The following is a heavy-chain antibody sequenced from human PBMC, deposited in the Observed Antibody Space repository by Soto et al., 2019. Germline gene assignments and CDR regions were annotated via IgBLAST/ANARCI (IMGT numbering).Heavy chain of an antibody. CDR2: IYWDDDK. D-gene: IGHD2-21*02. Sequence: QITLKESGPTLVKPTQTLTLTCTFSGFSLSTTEEGVGWIRQPPGQAPEWLALIYWDDDKRYSPSLKTRLTITKDTSKNQVVLTVTNVDPVDTATYYCAHGSCFGADCYPNPYFDFWGQGILVTVSS. CDR1: GFSLSTTEEG. V-gene: IGHV2-5*02. CDR3: AHGSCFGADCYPNPYFDF. J-gene: IGHJ4*02.